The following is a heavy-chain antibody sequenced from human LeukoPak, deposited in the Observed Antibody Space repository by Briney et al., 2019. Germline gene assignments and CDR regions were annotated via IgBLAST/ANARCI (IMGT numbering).Heavy chain of an antibody. D-gene: IGHD3-22*01. CDR2: IYYSGST. CDR3: ASGRGYYYDSSGYFNY. V-gene: IGHV4-39*01. CDR1: GVSISSYY. J-gene: IGHJ4*02. Sequence: PSETLSLTCTVSGVSISSYYWGWIRQPPGKGLEWIGSIYYSGSTYYNPSLKSRVTISADTSKNQFPLKLSSVTAADTAVYYCASGRGYYYDSSGYFNYWGQGTLVTVSS.